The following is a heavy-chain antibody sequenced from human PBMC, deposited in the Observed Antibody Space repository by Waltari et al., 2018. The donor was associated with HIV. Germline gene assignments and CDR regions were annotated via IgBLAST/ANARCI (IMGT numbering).Heavy chain of an antibody. CDR2: MDTMTVSP. V-gene: IGHV7-4-1*01. Sequence: QVQPQESPSQSKKPRPSVKISCQPSDNPFSGSVINWVGQAPGQGLEWLGLMDTMTVSPTYAKVFSGLLILSLDTSVTTSYLQIRAVKTNDSATYYCAEGYGAFDFDYWGQGTLITVSP. J-gene: IGHJ4*02. CDR1: DNPFSGSV. CDR3: AEGYGAFDFDY. D-gene: IGHD2-15*01.